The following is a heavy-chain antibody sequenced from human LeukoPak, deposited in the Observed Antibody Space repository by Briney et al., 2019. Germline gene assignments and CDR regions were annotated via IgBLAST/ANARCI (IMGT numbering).Heavy chain of an antibody. CDR2: ISYDGSNK. D-gene: IGHD3-10*01. J-gene: IGHJ4*02. CDR1: GFTFSSYA. V-gene: IGHV3-30-3*01. Sequence: GGSLRLSCAASGFTFSSYAMHWVRQAPGKGLEWVAVISYDGSNKYYADSVKGRFTISRDNSKNTLYLQMNSLRAEDTAVYYCARDLLEFDYWGQGTLVTASS. CDR3: ARDLLEFDY.